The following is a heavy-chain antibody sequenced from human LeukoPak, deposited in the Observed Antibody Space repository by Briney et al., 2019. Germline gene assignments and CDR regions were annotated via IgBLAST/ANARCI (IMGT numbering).Heavy chain of an antibody. Sequence: GGSLRLSCAAPGFTFSSYAMHWVRQAPGKGLEWVAVISYDGSNKYYADSVKGRFTISRDNSKNTLYLQMNSLRAEDTAVYYCARDRYYYDSSGYYLPDYWGQGTLVTVSS. CDR1: GFTFSSYA. J-gene: IGHJ4*02. CDR2: ISYDGSNK. CDR3: ARDRYYYDSSGYYLPDY. V-gene: IGHV3-30*04. D-gene: IGHD3-22*01.